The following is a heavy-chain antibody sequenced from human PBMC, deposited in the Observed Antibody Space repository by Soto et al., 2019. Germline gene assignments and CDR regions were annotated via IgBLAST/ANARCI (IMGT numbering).Heavy chain of an antibody. J-gene: IGHJ4*02. Sequence: QVQLVESGGGVVQPGRSLRLSCAASGFTFSSYGMHWVRQAPGKGLEWVAVIWYDGSNKYYADSVKGRFTISRDNSKNTLYLQMNSLRAEDTAVYYCASDREYSGSSTATDYWGQGTLVTVSS. CDR3: ASDREYSGSSTATDY. V-gene: IGHV3-33*01. CDR2: IWYDGSNK. CDR1: GFTFSSYG. D-gene: IGHD1-26*01.